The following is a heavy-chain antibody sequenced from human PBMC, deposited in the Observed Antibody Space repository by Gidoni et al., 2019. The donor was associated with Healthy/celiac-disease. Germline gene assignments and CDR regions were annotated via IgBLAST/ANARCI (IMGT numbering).Heavy chain of an antibody. CDR1: GFTFSSYG. D-gene: IGHD6-19*01. V-gene: IGHV3-33*01. J-gene: IGHJ4*02. CDR3: ARGPVAGYFDY. CDR2: IWYDGSNK. Sequence: QVQLVESGGGVVQPGRSLRLSCAASGFTFSSYGMHWSVLEWVAVIWYDGSNKYYADSVKGRFTISRDNSKNTLYLQMNSLRAEDTAVYYCARGPVAGYFDYWGQGTLVTVSS.